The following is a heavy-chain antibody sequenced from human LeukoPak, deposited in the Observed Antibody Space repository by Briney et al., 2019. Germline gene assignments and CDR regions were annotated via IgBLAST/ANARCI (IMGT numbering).Heavy chain of an antibody. Sequence: SETLSLTCTVSGGSMSSSDYYWGWIRQPPGKGLEWIGSIYYSGSTYYNPSLKSRVTISVDTSKNQFSLKLSSVTAADTAVYYCARRRYCSGGSCYEDYWGQGTLVTVSS. CDR2: IYYSGST. D-gene: IGHD2-15*01. V-gene: IGHV4-39*01. CDR1: GGSMSSSDYY. CDR3: ARRRYCSGGSCYEDY. J-gene: IGHJ4*02.